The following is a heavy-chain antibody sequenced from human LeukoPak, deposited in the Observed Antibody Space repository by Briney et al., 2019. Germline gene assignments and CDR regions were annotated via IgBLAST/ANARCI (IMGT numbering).Heavy chain of an antibody. CDR3: AKGPYGLGIYYGMDV. V-gene: IGHV3-23*01. D-gene: IGHD3-10*01. Sequence: GGSLRLSCATSGFTFSNCGMSWVRQAPGKGLQWLSVIGGDGTTYYADSVKGRFTVSRDNSENTLYLQMNLLRAEDTAVYYCAKGPYGLGIYYGMDVWGQGTTVTV. J-gene: IGHJ6*02. CDR2: IGGDGTT. CDR1: GFTFSNCG.